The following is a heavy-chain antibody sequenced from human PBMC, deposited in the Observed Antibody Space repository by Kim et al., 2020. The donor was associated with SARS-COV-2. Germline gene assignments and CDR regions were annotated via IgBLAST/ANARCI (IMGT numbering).Heavy chain of an antibody. V-gene: IGHV3-11*01. J-gene: IGHJ6*02. CDR2: ISSSGSTI. D-gene: IGHD3-10*01. CDR3: ARGGRRFREFPYYYGMDV. Sequence: GGSLRLSCAASGFTFSDYYMSWIRQAPGKGLEWVSYISSSGSTIYYADSVKGRFTISRDNAKNSLYLQMNSLRAEDTAVYYCARGGRRFREFPYYYGMDVWGQGTTVTVSS. CDR1: GFTFSDYY.